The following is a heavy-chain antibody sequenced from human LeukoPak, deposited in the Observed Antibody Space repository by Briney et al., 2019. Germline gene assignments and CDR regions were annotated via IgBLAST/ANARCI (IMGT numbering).Heavy chain of an antibody. CDR1: GFTFSSYG. V-gene: IGHV3-30*02. CDR2: IRYDGSNK. CDR3: AKDPLARLRFLEWLLFDY. Sequence: GGSLRLSCAASGFTFSSYGMHWVCQAPGKWLEWVAFIRYDGSNKYYADSVKGRFTISRDNSKNTLYLQMNSLRAEDTAVYYCAKDPLARLRFLEWLLFDYWGQGTLVTVSS. D-gene: IGHD3-3*01. J-gene: IGHJ4*02.